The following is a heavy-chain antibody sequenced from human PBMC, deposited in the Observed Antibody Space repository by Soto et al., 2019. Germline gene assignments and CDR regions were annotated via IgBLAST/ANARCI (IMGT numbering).Heavy chain of an antibody. J-gene: IGHJ4*02. D-gene: IGHD2-21*02. V-gene: IGHV3-21*01. CDR1: GFTFSSYS. CDR3: ASLGDSTFDY. Sequence: PGGSLRLSCAASGFTFSSYSMNWVRQAPGKGLEWVSSISSSSSYIYYADSVKGRFTISRDNAKNTLYLQMNSLRAEDTAVYYCASLGDSTFDYWGQGTLVTVSS. CDR2: ISSSSSYI.